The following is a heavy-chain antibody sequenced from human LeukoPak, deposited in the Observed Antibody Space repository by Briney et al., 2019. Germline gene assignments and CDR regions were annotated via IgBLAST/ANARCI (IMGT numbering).Heavy chain of an antibody. V-gene: IGHV3-20*04. CDR2: INWNGGST. CDR1: GFTFDDYG. Sequence: PGGSLRLSCAASGFTFDDYGMSWVRQAPGKGLEWVSGINWNGGSTGYADSVKGRFTISRDNAKNSLYLQMNSLRAEDTALYYCARDEYLEGYVWGSYRSRFDYWGQGTLVTVSS. J-gene: IGHJ4*02. D-gene: IGHD3-16*02. CDR3: ARDEYLEGYVWGSYRSRFDY.